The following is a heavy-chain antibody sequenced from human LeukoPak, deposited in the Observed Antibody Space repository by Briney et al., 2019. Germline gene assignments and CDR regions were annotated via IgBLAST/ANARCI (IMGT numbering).Heavy chain of an antibody. D-gene: IGHD6-13*01. CDR2: INHSGST. CDR1: GGSVSSGSYY. CDR3: ARVRYLYWAAAGPITFDY. Sequence: PSETLSLTCTVSGGSVSSGSYYWSWIRQPPGKGLEWIGEINHSGSTNYNPSLKSRVTISVDTSKNQFSLKLSSVTAADTAVYYCARVRYLYWAAAGPITFDYWGQGTLVTVSS. J-gene: IGHJ4*02. V-gene: IGHV4-39*07.